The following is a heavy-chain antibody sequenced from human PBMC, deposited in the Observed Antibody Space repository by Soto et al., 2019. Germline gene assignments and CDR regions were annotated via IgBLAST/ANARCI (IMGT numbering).Heavy chain of an antibody. Sequence: SETLSLTCTVSGGSVSSGSYYWSWIRQPPGKGLEWIGYIYYSGSTNYNPSLKSRVTISVDTSKNQFSLKLSSVTAADTAVYYCAREEVATIMLGYYYYYGMDVWGQGTTVTVSS. CDR2: IYYSGST. J-gene: IGHJ6*02. CDR3: AREEVATIMLGYYYYYGMDV. V-gene: IGHV4-61*01. D-gene: IGHD5-12*01. CDR1: GGSVSSGSYY.